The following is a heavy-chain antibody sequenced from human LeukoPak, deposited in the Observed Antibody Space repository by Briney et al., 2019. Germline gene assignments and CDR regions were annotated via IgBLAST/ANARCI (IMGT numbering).Heavy chain of an antibody. CDR1: GGSISSYY. CDR2: VYSSGST. CDR3: AGDGFYYYNYYMDV. J-gene: IGHJ6*03. Sequence: PSETLSLTCTVSGGSISSYYWSWIRQPAGKGLEWIGRVYSSGSTNHNPSLKSRVTMSLDTSKNQFSLKLSSVTAADTAVYYCAGDGFYYYNYYMDVWGKGTTVTVSS. V-gene: IGHV4-4*07. D-gene: IGHD5-12*01.